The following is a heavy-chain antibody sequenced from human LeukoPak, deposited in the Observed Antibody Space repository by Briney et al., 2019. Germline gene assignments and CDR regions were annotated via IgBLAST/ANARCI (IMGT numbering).Heavy chain of an antibody. D-gene: IGHD4-17*01. CDR1: GFTFSSYA. CDR2: SSSGGADT. V-gene: IGHV3-23*01. J-gene: IGHJ3*01. CDR3: GRDPNGDYVGAFEF. Sequence: GGSLRLSCAASGFTFSSYAMSWVRQAPGKGLEWVSASSSGGADTLYADAVKGRFTISRDNSKNTLYLQMDSLRAEDTAIYFCGRDPNGDYVGAFEFWGHGTMVTVSS.